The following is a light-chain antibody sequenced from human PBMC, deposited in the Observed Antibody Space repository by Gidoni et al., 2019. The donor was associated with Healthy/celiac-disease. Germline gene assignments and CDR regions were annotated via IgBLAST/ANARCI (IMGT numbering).Light chain of an antibody. V-gene: IGLV1-40*01. CDR1: SSNIGAGYD. Sequence: QSLLTQPPSVSGAPGQRVTISCTGSSSNIGAGYDVPWYQQLPGTAPKLLIYGNSNRPSGVPDRFSGSKSGTSASLAITGLQAEDEADYYCQSYDSSLSGSVFGGGTKLTVL. J-gene: IGLJ3*02. CDR2: GNS. CDR3: QSYDSSLSGSV.